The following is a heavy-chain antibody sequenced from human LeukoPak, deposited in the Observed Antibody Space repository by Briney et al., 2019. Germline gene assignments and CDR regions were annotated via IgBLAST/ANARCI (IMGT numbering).Heavy chain of an antibody. CDR2: IHYSGTT. J-gene: IGHJ4*02. CDR3: ARRYYFFSGRYYPFDF. D-gene: IGHD3-10*01. V-gene: IGHV4-39*01. CDR1: GGSISDNDYS. Sequence: SETLSLTCNVSGGSISDNDYSWDWIRQPPGKGLEWMGCIHYSGTTYSNPSLKSRISISVDTSKNQFSLKLRYVTAADTAVYYFARRYYFFSGRYYPFDFWGQGTLVTVFS.